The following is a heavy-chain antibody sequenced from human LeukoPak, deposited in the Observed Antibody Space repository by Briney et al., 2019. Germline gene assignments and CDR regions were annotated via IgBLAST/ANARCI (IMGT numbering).Heavy chain of an antibody. D-gene: IGHD6-13*01. CDR2: INHSGST. V-gene: IGHV4-34*01. Sequence: SETLSLTCAVYGGSFSGYYWSWIRQPPGKGLEWIGEINHSGSTNYNPSLKSRVTISVDTSKNQFSLKLSSVTAADTAVYYCARAPYSSSWYGIGYFDYWGQGTLVTVSS. J-gene: IGHJ4*02. CDR3: ARAPYSSSWYGIGYFDY. CDR1: GGSFSGYY.